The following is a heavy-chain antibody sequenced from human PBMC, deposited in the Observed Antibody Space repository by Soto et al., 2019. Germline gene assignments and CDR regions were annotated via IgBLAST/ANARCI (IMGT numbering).Heavy chain of an antibody. V-gene: IGHV5-10-1*01. Sequence: GESLKISCKGSGYSFTSYWISWVRQMPGKGLEWMGRIDPSDSYTNYSPSFQGHVTISADKSISTAYLQWSSLKASDTAMYYCARQYCSSTVCYGMDVWGQGTTVTVSS. J-gene: IGHJ6*02. D-gene: IGHD2-2*01. CDR2: IDPSDSYT. CDR1: GYSFTSYW. CDR3: ARQYCSSTVCYGMDV.